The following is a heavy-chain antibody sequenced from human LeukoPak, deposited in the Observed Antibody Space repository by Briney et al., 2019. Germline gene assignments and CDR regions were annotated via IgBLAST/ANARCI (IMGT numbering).Heavy chain of an antibody. J-gene: IGHJ4*02. CDR1: GSSVRGNY. Sequence: GGSLRPSCAVSGSSVRGNYMSWVRQAPGKGLQWVSIIYSGESTHYADSVKGRFTISRDHSKNTLYLQMNRLRAEDTAVYYCAREGAYGSGSYEHWGQGTLVTVAS. D-gene: IGHD3-10*01. CDR3: AREGAYGSGSYEH. CDR2: IYSGEST. V-gene: IGHV3-53*01.